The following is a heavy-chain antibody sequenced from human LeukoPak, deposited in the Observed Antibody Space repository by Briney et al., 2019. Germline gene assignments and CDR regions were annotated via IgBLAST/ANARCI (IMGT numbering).Heavy chain of an antibody. CDR1: GGTFSSYA. CDR3: ARVPLWSGYYTGLYYFDY. Sequence: SVKVSCKASGGTFSSYAISWVRQAPGQGLERMGGIIPIFGTANYAQKFQGRVTITADESTSTAYMELSSLRSEDTAVYYCARVPLWSGYYTGLYYFDYWGQGTLVTVSS. CDR2: IIPIFGTA. D-gene: IGHD3-3*01. V-gene: IGHV1-69*01. J-gene: IGHJ4*02.